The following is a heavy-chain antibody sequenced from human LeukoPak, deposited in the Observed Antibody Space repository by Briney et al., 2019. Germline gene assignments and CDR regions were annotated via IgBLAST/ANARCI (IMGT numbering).Heavy chain of an antibody. CDR2: INPNSGGT. Sequence: GASVKVSCKASGYTFTGYYMHWVRQAPGQGLEWMGWINPNSGGTNYAQKFQGRVTMTRDTSISTAYMELSRLRSDDTAVYYCARDRYDFLSGYYPDYWGQGTLVTVSS. CDR1: GYTFTGYY. V-gene: IGHV1-2*02. J-gene: IGHJ4*02. CDR3: ARDRYDFLSGYYPDY. D-gene: IGHD3-3*01.